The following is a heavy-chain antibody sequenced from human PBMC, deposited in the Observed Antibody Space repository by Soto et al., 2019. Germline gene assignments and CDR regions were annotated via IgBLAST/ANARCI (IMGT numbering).Heavy chain of an antibody. V-gene: IGHV1-18*01. CDR1: GYTFTSYG. J-gene: IGHJ6*03. Sequence: ASVKVSCKASGYTFTSYGISWVRQAPGQGLEWMGWISAYNGNTNYAQKLQGRVTMTTDTSTSTAYMELRSLRSDDTAVYYCARDRARYCGGGSCYSSYYYMDVCGKGTTVTGSS. CDR2: ISAYNGNT. D-gene: IGHD2-15*01. CDR3: ARDRARYCGGGSCYSSYYYMDV.